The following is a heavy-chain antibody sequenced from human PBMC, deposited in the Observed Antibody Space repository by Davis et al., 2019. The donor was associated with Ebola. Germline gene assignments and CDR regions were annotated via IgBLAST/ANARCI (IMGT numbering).Heavy chain of an antibody. D-gene: IGHD7-27*01. CDR1: GGSISSGGYY. CDR3: ARWGLTWDYFDY. J-gene: IGHJ4*02. V-gene: IGHV4-31*03. CDR2: IYYSGST. Sequence: PSETLSLTCTVSGGSISSGGYYWSWIRQHPGKGLEWIGYIYYSGSTYYNPSLKSRVTISVDTSKNQFSLKLSSVTAADTAVYYCARWGLTWDYFDYWGQGTLVTVSS.